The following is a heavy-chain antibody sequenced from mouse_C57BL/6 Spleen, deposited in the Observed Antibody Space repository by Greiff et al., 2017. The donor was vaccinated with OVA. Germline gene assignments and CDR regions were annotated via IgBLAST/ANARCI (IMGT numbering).Heavy chain of an antibody. CDR3: TRGRYYGSSPYWYFDV. CDR2: IDPETGGT. V-gene: IGHV1-15*01. J-gene: IGHJ1*03. CDR1: GYTFTDYE. D-gene: IGHD1-1*01. Sequence: LQESGAELVRPGASVTLSCKASGYTFTDYEMHWVKQTPVHGLEWIGAIDPETGGTAYNQKFKGKAILTADKSSSTAYMELRSLTSEDSAVYYCTRGRYYGSSPYWYFDVWGTGTTVTVSS.